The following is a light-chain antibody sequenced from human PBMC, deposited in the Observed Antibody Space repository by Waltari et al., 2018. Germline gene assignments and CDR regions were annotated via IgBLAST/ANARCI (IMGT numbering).Light chain of an antibody. J-gene: IGLJ1*01. CDR3: ATWDDSLNGGV. Sequence: QSVLAQPPSTSGTPGQRVTVSCSGSSSRIGSNTVHWYQQLPGTAPKLLIYNSNQRPSGVPDRFSGSKSGTSASLAISGLQSEDEGDYYCATWDDSLNGGVFGTGTKVTVL. CDR1: SSRIGSNT. V-gene: IGLV1-44*01. CDR2: NSN.